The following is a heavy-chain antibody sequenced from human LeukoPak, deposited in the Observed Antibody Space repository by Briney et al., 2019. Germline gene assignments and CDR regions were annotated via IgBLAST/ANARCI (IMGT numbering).Heavy chain of an antibody. CDR1: GGSFSGYY. D-gene: IGHD3-22*01. CDR3: ARHAKDYYDSSGYYGPLDY. V-gene: IGHV4-34*01. Sequence: PSETLSLTCAVYGGSFSGYYWSWIRQPPGKGLEWIGEINHSGSTNYNPSLKSRVTISVDTSKNQCSLKLSSVTAADTAVYYCARHAKDYYDSSGYYGPLDYWGQGTLVTVSS. J-gene: IGHJ4*02. CDR2: INHSGST.